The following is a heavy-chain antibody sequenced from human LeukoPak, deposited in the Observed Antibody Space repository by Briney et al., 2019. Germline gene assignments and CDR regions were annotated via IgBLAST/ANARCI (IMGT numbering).Heavy chain of an antibody. CDR1: GFTFSSYE. CDR3: AELGITMNGGV. CDR2: ISSSGSTI. Sequence: GGSLRLSCAASGFTFSSYEMNWVRQAPGKGLEWVSYISSSGSTIYYADSVKGRFTISRDNAKNSLYLQMNSLRAEDTAVYYCAELGITMNGGVWGKGTTVTTSS. J-gene: IGHJ6*04. V-gene: IGHV3-48*03. D-gene: IGHD3-10*02.